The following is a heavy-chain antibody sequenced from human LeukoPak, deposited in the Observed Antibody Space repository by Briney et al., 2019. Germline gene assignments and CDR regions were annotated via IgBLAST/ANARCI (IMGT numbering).Heavy chain of an antibody. CDR2: ISSSSSYI. V-gene: IGHV3-21*01. Sequence: GGSLRLSCAASGFTFSSYSMNWVRQAPGKGLEWVSSISSSSSYIYYADSVKGRFTISRDNVKNSVYLQMNTLRAEDTAVYYCARAGSGLFPARGNSGCLDYWGQGTLVTVSS. D-gene: IGHD5-12*01. CDR1: GFTFSSYS. J-gene: IGHJ4*02. CDR3: ARAGSGLFPARGNSGCLDY.